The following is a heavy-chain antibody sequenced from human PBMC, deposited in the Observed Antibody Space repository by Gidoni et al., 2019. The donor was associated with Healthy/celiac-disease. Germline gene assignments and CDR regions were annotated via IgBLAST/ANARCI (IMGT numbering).Heavy chain of an antibody. Sequence: QVQLVESGGGVVQPGRALRSSCAASGFTFSSYAMHWVRQAPGKGLEWVAFISYDGSNKYYADSVKGRFTISRDNSKNTLYLQMNSLRAEDTAVYYCARAEKRLELRRLFDYWGQGTLVTVSS. CDR2: ISYDGSNK. V-gene: IGHV3-30*04. CDR3: ARAEKRLELRRLFDY. D-gene: IGHD1-7*01. J-gene: IGHJ4*02. CDR1: GFTFSSYA.